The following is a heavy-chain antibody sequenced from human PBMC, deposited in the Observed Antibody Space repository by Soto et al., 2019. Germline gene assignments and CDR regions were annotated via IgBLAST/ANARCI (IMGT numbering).Heavy chain of an antibody. D-gene: IGHD6-6*01. V-gene: IGHV4-30-4*01. CDR3: ARASIAGRPVNWFDP. J-gene: IGHJ5*02. CDR1: GGSISSGDYY. CDR2: IYYSGST. Sequence: SETLSVTCTVSGGSISSGDYYWSWIRQPPGNGLEWIGYIYYSGSTYYNPSLKSRVTISVDTSKNQFSLKLSSVTAADTAVYYCARASIAGRPVNWFDPWGQGTLVTVSS.